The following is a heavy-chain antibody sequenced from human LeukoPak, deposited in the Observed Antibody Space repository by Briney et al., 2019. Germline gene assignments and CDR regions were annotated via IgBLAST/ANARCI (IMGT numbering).Heavy chain of an antibody. J-gene: IGHJ4*02. CDR1: GGPFSGYY. Sequence: SETLSLTCAVYGGPFSGYYWSWIRQPPGKGLEWIGEINHSGSTNYNPSLKSRVTISVDTSKNQFSLKLSSVTAADTAVYYCARGPSSYYDTLAGWGQGTLVTVSS. D-gene: IGHD3-9*01. CDR2: INHSGST. CDR3: ARGPSSYYDTLAG. V-gene: IGHV4-34*01.